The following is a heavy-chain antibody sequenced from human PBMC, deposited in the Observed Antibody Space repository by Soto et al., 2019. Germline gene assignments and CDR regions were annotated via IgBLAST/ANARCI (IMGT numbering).Heavy chain of an antibody. CDR2: ISGSGSST. CDR1: GVTLSDYY. V-gene: IGHV3-23*01. D-gene: IGHD4-4*01. Sequence: VSLRLPCAAAGVTLSDYYMTWISQAPGKGLEWVSVISGSGSSTYYADSVKGRFTISRDNSKNTLYVQMTSLRAEDTGVYFCAKDRTMEWATVTQFVDYWGQGPLVTVSS. CDR3: AKDRTMEWATVTQFVDY. J-gene: IGHJ4*02.